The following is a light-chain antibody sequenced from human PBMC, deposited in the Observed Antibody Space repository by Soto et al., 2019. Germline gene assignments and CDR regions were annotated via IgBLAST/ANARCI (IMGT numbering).Light chain of an antibody. CDR2: KVS. CDR1: SSDVGSYNL. CDR3: CSHAGSPYV. Sequence: QSVLTQPASVSGSPGQSITISCTGTSSDVGSYNLISWYRQHPGKAPKLMIFKVSERPSGVSNRFSGSKSGNTASLTISGLQAEDEAHYFCCSHAGSPYVFGTGTKVTVL. V-gene: IGLV2-23*02. J-gene: IGLJ1*01.